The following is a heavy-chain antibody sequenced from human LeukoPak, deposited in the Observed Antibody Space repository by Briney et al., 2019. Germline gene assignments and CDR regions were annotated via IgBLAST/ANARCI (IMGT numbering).Heavy chain of an antibody. CDR2: ISSSSSYI. Sequence: GGSLRLSCAASGFTFSSYSRNWVRQAPGKGLEWVSSISSSSSYIYYADSVKGRFTISRDNAKNSLYLQVNSLRAEDTAVYYCARWSIVGAPVWGQGTLVTVSS. CDR1: GFTFSSYS. V-gene: IGHV3-21*01. CDR3: ARWSIVGAPV. J-gene: IGHJ4*02. D-gene: IGHD1-26*01.